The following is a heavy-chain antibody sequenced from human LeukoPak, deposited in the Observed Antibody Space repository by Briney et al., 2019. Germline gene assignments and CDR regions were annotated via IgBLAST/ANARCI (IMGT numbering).Heavy chain of an antibody. V-gene: IGHV3-30-3*01. Sequence: GGSLRLSCAASGFTFSSYAMHWVRQAPGKGLEWVAVISYDGSNKYYADSVKGRFTISRDNAKNSLYLQMNSLRAEDTAVYYCARDEDQLLLYDYWGQGTLVTVSS. CDR1: GFTFSSYA. CDR3: ARDEDQLLLYDY. CDR2: ISYDGSNK. J-gene: IGHJ4*02. D-gene: IGHD2-2*01.